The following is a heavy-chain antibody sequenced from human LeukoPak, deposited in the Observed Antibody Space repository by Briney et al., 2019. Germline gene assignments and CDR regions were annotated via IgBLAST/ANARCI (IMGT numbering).Heavy chain of an antibody. CDR2: ISSSSTYI. J-gene: IGHJ4*02. V-gene: IGHV3-21*01. CDR3: ARGYSSILDY. D-gene: IGHD6-19*01. CDR1: GFTFSGYS. Sequence: GGSLRLSCAASGFTFSGYSMNWVRQGPGKGLEWVSSISSSSTYIYYADSVKGRFTISRDNAKNSLYLQMNSLRAEGTAVYYCARGYSSILDYWGQGTLVTVSS.